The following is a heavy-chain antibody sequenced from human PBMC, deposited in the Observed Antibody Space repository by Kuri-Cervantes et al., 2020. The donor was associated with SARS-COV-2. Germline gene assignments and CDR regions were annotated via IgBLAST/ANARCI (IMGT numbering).Heavy chain of an antibody. D-gene: IGHD3-3*01. CDR1: GYTLTELS. CDR3: ARSPEWLFQEFDY. V-gene: IGHV1-24*01. J-gene: IGHJ4*02. CDR2: FDPEDGET. Sequence: ASVKVSCKVSGYTLTELSMHWVRQAPGKGLEWMGGFDPEDGETIYAQKFQGRVTITADESTSTAYMELSSLRSEDTAVYYCARSPEWLFQEFDYWGQGTLVTVSS.